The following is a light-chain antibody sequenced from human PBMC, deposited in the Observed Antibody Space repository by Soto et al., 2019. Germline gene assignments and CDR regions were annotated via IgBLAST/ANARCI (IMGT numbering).Light chain of an antibody. Sequence: EIVLTQSPVTLSLSPGERATLSCRASQSVRRYFAWYQQKPGQAPRLLIYDASNRATGVPARFSGSGSGTDFTLTISSLEPEDFAVYYCQQRSSWPVTFGQGTKVEI. CDR2: DAS. V-gene: IGKV3-11*01. J-gene: IGKJ1*01. CDR3: QQRSSWPVT. CDR1: QSVRRY.